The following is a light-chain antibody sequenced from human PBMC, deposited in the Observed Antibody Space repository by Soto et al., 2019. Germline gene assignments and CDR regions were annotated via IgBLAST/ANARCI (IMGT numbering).Light chain of an antibody. CDR1: QSISSW. J-gene: IGKJ1*01. V-gene: IGKV1-5*03. CDR3: QQYNSYRRT. Sequence: DIPMTQSPSTLSAYVGDRVTITCRASQSISSWLAWYQQKPGKAPKLLIYKASSLESGVPSRIGGSESGTEFTLTISSLQPDDFATYYCQQYNSYRRTFGQGTKVDI. CDR2: KAS.